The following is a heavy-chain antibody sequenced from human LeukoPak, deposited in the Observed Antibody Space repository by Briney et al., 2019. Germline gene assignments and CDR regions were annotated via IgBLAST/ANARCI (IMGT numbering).Heavy chain of an antibody. CDR3: ARRQGCSSTSCPPDY. J-gene: IGHJ4*02. Sequence: GESLKISCQGSGYSFTTYWIGWVRQMPGKGLEWMGFIYPGDSDIRYSPSFQGQVTMSVDKSISTAYLQWTSLKASDTAMYYCARRQGCSSTSCPPDYWGQGTLVTVSS. CDR1: GYSFTTYW. D-gene: IGHD2-2*01. CDR2: IYPGDSDI. V-gene: IGHV5-51*01.